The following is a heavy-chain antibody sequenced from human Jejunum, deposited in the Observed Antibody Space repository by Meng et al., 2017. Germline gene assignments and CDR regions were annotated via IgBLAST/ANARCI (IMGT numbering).Heavy chain of an antibody. CDR1: GDRFTSFG. J-gene: IGHJ4*02. V-gene: IGHV1-18*01. CDR2: ISTYNGQT. CDR3: ARDGVSYTMVRGPTY. D-gene: IGHD3-10*01. Sequence: QVQRLQAGAEVKKPGASLKVSCKAPGDRFTSFGITWVRQAPGQGLEWMGWISTYNGQTNLAQKFQDRVTMTTDTSTTTVYMELRSLRSDDTAVYYCARDGVSYTMVRGPTYRGQGTLVTVSS.